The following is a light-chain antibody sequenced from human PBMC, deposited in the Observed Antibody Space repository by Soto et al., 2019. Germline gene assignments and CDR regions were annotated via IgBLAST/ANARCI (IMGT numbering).Light chain of an antibody. CDR2: GAS. Sequence: EIQMTQSPSSLSASVGDRVTITCRASQGISHYLAWYQQKPGKPPTLLIYGASTLQSGVPSRFSGSGSGTDFTLTISSLQPDDFATYYCQQYNSYSGTFGQGTKVEV. J-gene: IGKJ1*01. CDR3: QQYNSYSGT. V-gene: IGKV1-27*01. CDR1: QGISHY.